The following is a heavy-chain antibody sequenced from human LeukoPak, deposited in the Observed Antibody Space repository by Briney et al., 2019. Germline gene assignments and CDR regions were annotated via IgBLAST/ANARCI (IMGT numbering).Heavy chain of an antibody. J-gene: IGHJ4*02. CDR2: ISYDGSDK. CDR3: AKDRAVRGPSWYFDY. CDR1: GFTFSNYG. V-gene: IGHV3-30*18. D-gene: IGHD3-10*01. Sequence: PGGSLRLSCAASGFTFSNYGMHWVRQAPGKGLEWAAAISYDGSDKYYADSVKGRFTISRDNSKNTLYLQMNSLRAEDTAVYYCAKDRAVRGPSWYFDYWGQGTLVTVSS.